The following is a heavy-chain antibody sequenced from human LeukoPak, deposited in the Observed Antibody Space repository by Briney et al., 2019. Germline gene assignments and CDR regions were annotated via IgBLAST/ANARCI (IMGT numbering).Heavy chain of an antibody. CDR3: AKDWLGLRDYSDNPVFDY. D-gene: IGHD4-17*01. CDR1: GFTFSSYW. V-gene: IGHV3-23*01. Sequence: PGGSLRLSCAASGFTFSSYWMSWVRQAPGKGLEWVSGISGSGGTTYYADSVKGRFTISRDNSKNTLYLQMNSLRAEDTALYYCAKDWLGLRDYSDNPVFDYWGQGTLVTVSS. CDR2: ISGSGGTT. J-gene: IGHJ4*02.